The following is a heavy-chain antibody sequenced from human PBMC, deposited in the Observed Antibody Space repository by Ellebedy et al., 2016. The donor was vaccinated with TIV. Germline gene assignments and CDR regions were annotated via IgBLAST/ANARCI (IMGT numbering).Heavy chain of an antibody. CDR1: GGSFSNYA. CDR3: AGALAIYPRWHTYGIDV. J-gene: IGHJ6*02. Sequence: AASVKVSCKVSGGSFSNYAITWVRQAPGQGLEWMGGFFPVFGTPTYSQKFQDKVTITADESTTTAYLELSRLRSEDTAVYYCAGALAIYPRWHTYGIDVWGQGTTVTVSS. V-gene: IGHV1-69*13. CDR2: FFPVFGTP. D-gene: IGHD5-24*01.